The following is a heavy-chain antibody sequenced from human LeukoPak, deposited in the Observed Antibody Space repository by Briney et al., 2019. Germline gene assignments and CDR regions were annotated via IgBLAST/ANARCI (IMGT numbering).Heavy chain of an antibody. CDR1: GGSFSGYY. D-gene: IGHD3-16*02. CDR3: ARDWGSYRNGSFDY. V-gene: IGHV4-34*01. J-gene: IGHJ4*02. CDR2: INHSGST. Sequence: PSETLSLTCAVYGGSFSGYYWSWIRQPPGKGLEWIGEINHSGSTNYNPSLKSRVTISVDTSKNQFSLKLSSVTAADTAVYYCARDWGSYRNGSFDYWGQGTLVTVSS.